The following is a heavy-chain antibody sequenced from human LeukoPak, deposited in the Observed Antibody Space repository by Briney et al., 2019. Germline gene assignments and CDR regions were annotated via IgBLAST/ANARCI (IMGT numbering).Heavy chain of an antibody. V-gene: IGHV4-59*01. CDR1: GFTITAYY. Sequence: SETLSLTCTVSGFTITAYYRSWIRQAPGKGLEWIGYVYYTGSTEYNPSLGSGVITTLNFTKHPFTLILTPVSAADTAVYHCASNTGTVFDYWGQGALVTVSS. J-gene: IGHJ4*02. D-gene: IGHD7-27*01. CDR3: ASNTGTVFDY. CDR2: VYYTGST.